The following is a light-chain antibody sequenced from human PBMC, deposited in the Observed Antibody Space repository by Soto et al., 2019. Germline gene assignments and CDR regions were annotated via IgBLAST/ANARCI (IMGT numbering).Light chain of an antibody. V-gene: IGKV3-20*01. CDR2: GAS. CDR3: QHYGSSLWT. Sequence: EIAMTQSPATLPVSPGERATLSGRASQSVSSTYLGWYQQKPGQAPRLLISGASSRATGIPDRFSGSGSGTDFTLTISRLEPEDFAVYYCQHYGSSLWTFGQGTKVDI. J-gene: IGKJ1*01. CDR1: QSVSSTY.